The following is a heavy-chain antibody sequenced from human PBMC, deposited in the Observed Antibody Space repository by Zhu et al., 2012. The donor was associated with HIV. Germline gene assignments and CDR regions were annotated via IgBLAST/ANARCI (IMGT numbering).Heavy chain of an antibody. J-gene: IGHJ6*03. CDR3: ARVRSSTFXAIRHSYYYMDR. CDR2: INHSGST. V-gene: IGHV4-34*01. D-gene: IGHD2-2*01. Sequence: QVQLQQWGAGLLKPSETLSLTCAIYGGSFSDDYWTWIRQPPGKGLEWIGEINHSGSTRYNPSLRSRVILSGDVQDQFSLKVTSVTAADTAVYYCARVRSSTFXAIRHSYYYMDRLGPKGHGSPSP. CDR1: GGSFSDDY.